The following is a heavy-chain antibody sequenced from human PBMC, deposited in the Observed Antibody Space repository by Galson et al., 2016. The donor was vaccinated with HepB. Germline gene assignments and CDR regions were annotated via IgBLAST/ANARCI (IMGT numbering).Heavy chain of an antibody. CDR3: VRVASVLLPGGWYFDL. Sequence: SETLSLTCAVYGGSFRGNYWSWIRRPPGKGLEWIGEINHSGITNYNPSLKSRVTMSVDTSKNQFSLRLNSVTAADTAVYYCVRVASVLLPGGWYFDLWGRGSLVIVSS. D-gene: IGHD1-26*01. CDR1: GGSFRGNY. J-gene: IGHJ2*01. CDR2: INHSGIT. V-gene: IGHV4-34*01.